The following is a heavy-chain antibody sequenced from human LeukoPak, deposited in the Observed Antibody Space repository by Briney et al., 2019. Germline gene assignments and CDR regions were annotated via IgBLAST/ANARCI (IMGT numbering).Heavy chain of an antibody. CDR3: ATALVRGVIPYYFDY. CDR2: FGPEDGET. D-gene: IGHD3-10*01. Sequence: ASEKVSCKVCGYTLTELSMLWVRQAPGKGREWMGGFGPEDGETIYAQKFQGRVTMTEDTSTDTAYMELSSLRSEDTAVYYCATALVRGVIPYYFDYWGQGTQVTVSS. V-gene: IGHV1-24*01. CDR1: GYTLTELS. J-gene: IGHJ4*02.